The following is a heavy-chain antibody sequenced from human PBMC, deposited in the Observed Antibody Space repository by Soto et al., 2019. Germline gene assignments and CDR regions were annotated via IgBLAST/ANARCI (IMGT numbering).Heavy chain of an antibody. CDR3: ERDGRGGYSYNWFDP. Sequence: QVQLVQSGAEVKKPGSSVKVSCKASGGTFSSYAISWVRQAPGQGREWMGGIIPIFGTANYAQKVQGRVTITADESTSTAYMELSRLRSEDTAVYYCERDGRGGYSYNWFDPWGQGTLVTVSS. CDR1: GGTFSSYA. V-gene: IGHV1-69*01. J-gene: IGHJ5*02. D-gene: IGHD5-18*01. CDR2: IIPIFGTA.